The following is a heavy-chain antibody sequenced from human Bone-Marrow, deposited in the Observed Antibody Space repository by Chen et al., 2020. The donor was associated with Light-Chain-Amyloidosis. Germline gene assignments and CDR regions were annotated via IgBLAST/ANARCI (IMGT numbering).Heavy chain of an antibody. CDR1: GFTLSSHW. CDR3: TREASSDDGFDF. CDR2: INYDGSSL. D-gene: IGHD6-19*01. Sequence: EVQLVESGGGLVQPGGSLRLSCAASGFTLSSHWMHWVRQGPGKGLVWVARINYDGSSLNYADSGRGRFVISRDNAKNTLYLQMNSLGVDDTAFYYCTREASSDDGFDFWGQGTVVTVSS. J-gene: IGHJ3*01. V-gene: IGHV3-74*01.